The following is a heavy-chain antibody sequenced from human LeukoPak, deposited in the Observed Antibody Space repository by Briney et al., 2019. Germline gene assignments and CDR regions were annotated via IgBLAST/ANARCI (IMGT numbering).Heavy chain of an antibody. D-gene: IGHD6-19*01. CDR1: GYTFTSYY. V-gene: IGHV1-46*01. CDR3: ASATAVAGRSLYYYGMDV. Sequence: ASVKVSCKASGYTFTSYYMHWVRQAPGQGLEWMGIINPSGGSTSYAQKLQGRVTMTRDTSTSTVYMELSSLRSEDTAVYYCASATAVAGRSLYYYGMDVWGQGTTVTVSS. J-gene: IGHJ6*02. CDR2: INPSGGST.